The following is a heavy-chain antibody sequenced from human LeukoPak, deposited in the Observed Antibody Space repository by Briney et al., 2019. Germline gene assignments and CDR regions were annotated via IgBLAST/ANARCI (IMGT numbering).Heavy chain of an antibody. J-gene: IGHJ3*02. Sequence: ASVKVSCKASGYAFTRHYMNWVRQAPGQGLEWMGKINPSSGGTGYAQKFQGRVTMTRDTSTSTVYMELTSLRSEDTAVYYCARDGLYCTNGVCSSNIWGQGTLVTVSS. CDR3: ARDGLYCTNGVCSSNI. V-gene: IGHV1-46*01. CDR1: GYAFTRHY. CDR2: INPSSGGT. D-gene: IGHD2-8*01.